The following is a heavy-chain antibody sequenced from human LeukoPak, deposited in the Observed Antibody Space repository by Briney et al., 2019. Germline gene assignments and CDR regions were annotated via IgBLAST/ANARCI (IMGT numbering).Heavy chain of an antibody. CDR2: ISGSGGST. J-gene: IGHJ6*02. CDR3: AKRGRYGSGSYYNSLYGMDV. D-gene: IGHD3-10*01. CDR1: GFTFSSYA. Sequence: GVSLRLSCAGSGFTFSSYAMSWVRQAPGKGLEWVSGISGSGGSTYYADSVKGRFTISRDNSKNTLYLQMSSLRAEDTAVYYCAKRGRYGSGSYYNSLYGMDVWGQGTTVTVSS. V-gene: IGHV3-23*01.